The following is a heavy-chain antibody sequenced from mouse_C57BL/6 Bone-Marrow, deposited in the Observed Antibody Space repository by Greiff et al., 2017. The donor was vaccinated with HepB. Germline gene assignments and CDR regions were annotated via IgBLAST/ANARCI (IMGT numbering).Heavy chain of an antibody. Sequence: VQLQQPGAELVKPGASVKLSCKASGYTFTSYWMQWVKQRPGQGLEWIGEIDPSDSYTNYNQKFKGKATLTVDTSSSTAYMQLSSLTSEDSAVYYCARWLLLRRYYFDYWGQGTTLTVSS. CDR3: ARWLLLRRYYFDY. CDR2: IDPSDSYT. D-gene: IGHD2-3*01. J-gene: IGHJ2*01. V-gene: IGHV1-50*01. CDR1: GYTFTSYW.